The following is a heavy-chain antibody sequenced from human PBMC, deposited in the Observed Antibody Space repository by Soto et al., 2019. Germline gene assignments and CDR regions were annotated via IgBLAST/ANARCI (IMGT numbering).Heavy chain of an antibody. J-gene: IGHJ3*02. CDR1: GFTFSSYA. V-gene: IGHV3-30*01. CDR3: AXXXXXXXXXXXXXXXX. Sequence: XVQLVESGGGVILPGGSLRLSCXASGFTFSSYAMHWVRXXXXXXXXXXXATSSDGTDNVYADSVSGRFTISRDNSKNTLYXXXNSLXXEXAXXXXXAXXXXXXXXXXXXXXXXXGQGTMVTVSS. CDR2: TSSDGTDN.